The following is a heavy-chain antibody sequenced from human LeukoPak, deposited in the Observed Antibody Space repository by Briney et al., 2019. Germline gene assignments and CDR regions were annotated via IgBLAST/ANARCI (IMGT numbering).Heavy chain of an antibody. CDR3: ARDRWAAAGTRDFDY. CDR1: GFIFSDYS. V-gene: IGHV3-21*01. J-gene: IGHJ4*02. D-gene: IGHD6-13*01. CDR2: ISSSSSYI. Sequence: GGSLRLSCAASGFIFSDYSMNWVRQAPGKGLEGVSSISSSSSYIYYADSVKGRFTISRDNAKNSLYLQMNSLRAEDTAVYYCARDRWAAAGTRDFDYWGQGTLVTVSS.